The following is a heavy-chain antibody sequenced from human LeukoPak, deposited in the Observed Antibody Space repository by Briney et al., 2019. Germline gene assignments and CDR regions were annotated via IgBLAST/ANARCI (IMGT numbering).Heavy chain of an antibody. V-gene: IGHV3-53*04. CDR3: ARMGIVATFNYYYGMDV. CDR2: IYSGGST. Sequence: GGSLRLSCAASGFTVSSNYMSWVRQAPGKGLEWVSVIYSGGSTYYADSVKGRFTISRHNSKNTPYLQMNSLRAEDMAVYYCARMGIVATFNYYYGMDVWGQGTTVTVSS. CDR1: GFTVSSNY. J-gene: IGHJ6*02. D-gene: IGHD5-12*01.